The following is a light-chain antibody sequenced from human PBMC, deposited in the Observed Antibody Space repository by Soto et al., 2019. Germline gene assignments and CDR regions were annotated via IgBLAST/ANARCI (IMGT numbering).Light chain of an antibody. V-gene: IGKV3-15*01. CDR3: QQYNNSPRT. Sequence: EIVMTQSPSTLAVSPGERATLSCRASQSISSNLAWYQQKPGKTPSLLIYGASTRATGIPARFSGSGSGTEFTLAISSLPSEDFEVYYCQQYNNSPRTFGQGTKVDIK. CDR2: GAS. CDR1: QSISSN. J-gene: IGKJ1*01.